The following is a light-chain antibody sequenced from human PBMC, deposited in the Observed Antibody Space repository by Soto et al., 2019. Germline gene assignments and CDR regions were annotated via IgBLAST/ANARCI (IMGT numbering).Light chain of an antibody. Sequence: QSALTQPASVSGSPGQPITISCTGTSSDVGGYNYVSWYQQHPGKAPKLMIYDVSNRPSGVSNRFSGSKSGNTASLTISGLQAEDEADYYCSSYTSSSLHVFGTGTQLTVL. CDR1: SSDVGGYNY. V-gene: IGLV2-14*03. J-gene: IGLJ1*01. CDR3: SSYTSSSLHV. CDR2: DVS.